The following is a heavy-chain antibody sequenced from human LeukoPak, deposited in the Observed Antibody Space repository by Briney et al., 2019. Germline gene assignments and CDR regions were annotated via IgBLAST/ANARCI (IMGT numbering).Heavy chain of an antibody. J-gene: IGHJ4*02. CDR2: ISTSGTSM. Sequence: PGGSLRLSCAASGFSVSSYGFNWVRQAPGRGLEWVSYISTSGTSMYCADSVRGRFTVSRDNAKNSLYLQMNNLRAEDTAVYYCARDRSGWYYFDHWGQGTLVTVSS. V-gene: IGHV3-48*03. D-gene: IGHD6-19*01. CDR3: ARDRSGWYYFDH. CDR1: GFSVSSYG.